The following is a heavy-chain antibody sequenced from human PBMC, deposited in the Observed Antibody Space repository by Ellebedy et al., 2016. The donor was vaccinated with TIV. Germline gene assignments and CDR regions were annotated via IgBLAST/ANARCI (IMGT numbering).Heavy chain of an antibody. CDR2: MSYSGGP. J-gene: IGHJ6*03. Sequence: SETLSLTXAVSGGSMGPYSWSWIRQPPGKGLEWIGFMSYSGGPKYNASLQSRVSMSVDTSKKEFSLRLTSVTAADTAVYYCARTHGGHSSDWYDVDGTYYMDVWGRGTTVTVSS. CDR3: ARTHGGHSSDWYDVDGTYYMDV. D-gene: IGHD6-19*01. CDR1: GGSMGPYS. V-gene: IGHV4-59*01.